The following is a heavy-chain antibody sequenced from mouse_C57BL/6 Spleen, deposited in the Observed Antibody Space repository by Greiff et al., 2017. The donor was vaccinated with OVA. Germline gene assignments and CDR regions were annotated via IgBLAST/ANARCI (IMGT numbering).Heavy chain of an antibody. J-gene: IGHJ2*01. Sequence: QVQLQQSGAELVRPGASVKLSCKASGYTFTDYYINWVKQRPGQGLEWIARIYPGSGNTYYNEKFKGKATLTAEKSSSTAYMQLSSLTSEDSAVYFCARGVNWEGFFDYWGQGTTLTVAS. V-gene: IGHV1-76*01. CDR3: ARGVNWEGFFDY. D-gene: IGHD4-1*01. CDR1: GYTFTDYY. CDR2: IYPGSGNT.